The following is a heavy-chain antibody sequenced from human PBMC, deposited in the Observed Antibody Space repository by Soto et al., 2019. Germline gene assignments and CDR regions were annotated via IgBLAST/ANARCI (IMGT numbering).Heavy chain of an antibody. J-gene: IGHJ4*02. Sequence: GGSLRLSCAASGFTFSSYGMHWVRQAPGKGLEWVAVIWYDGSNKYYADSVKGRFTISRDNSKNTLYLQMNSLRAEDTAVYYCARDLSGDSYYFDYWGQGTLVTVSS. D-gene: IGHD6-6*01. V-gene: IGHV3-33*01. CDR1: GFTFSSYG. CDR2: IWYDGSNK. CDR3: ARDLSGDSYYFDY.